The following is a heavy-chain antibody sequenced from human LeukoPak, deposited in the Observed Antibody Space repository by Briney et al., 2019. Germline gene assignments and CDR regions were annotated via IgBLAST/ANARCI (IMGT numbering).Heavy chain of an antibody. CDR2: IYTSGST. CDR3: ASDPSNYYYMDV. V-gene: IGHV4-4*07. J-gene: IGHJ6*03. CDR1: GVSISSYY. Sequence: SETLSLTCTVSGVSISSYYWSWIRQPAGKGLEWIGRIYTSGSTNYNPSLKSRVTMSVDTSKNQFSLKLSSVTAADTAVYYCASDPSNYYYMDVWGKGTTLTVSS.